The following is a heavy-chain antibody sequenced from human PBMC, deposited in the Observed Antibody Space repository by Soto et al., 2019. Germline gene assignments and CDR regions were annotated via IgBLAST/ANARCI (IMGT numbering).Heavy chain of an antibody. J-gene: IGHJ6*02. Sequence: QVQLQESGPGLVKPSGTLSLTCAVSGGSISSSNWWSWVRQPPGKGLEWIGEIYHSGSTNYNPSLNSRVTISVDKSKNQFSLKLRSVTAADTAVYYCARDRSYGSGKGYYYGMDVWGQGTTVTVSS. CDR1: GGSISSSNW. CDR3: ARDRSYGSGKGYYYGMDV. V-gene: IGHV4-4*02. CDR2: IYHSGST. D-gene: IGHD3-10*01.